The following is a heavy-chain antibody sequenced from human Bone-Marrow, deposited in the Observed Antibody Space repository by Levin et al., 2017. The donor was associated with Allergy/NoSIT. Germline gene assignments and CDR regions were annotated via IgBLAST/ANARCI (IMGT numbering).Heavy chain of an antibody. V-gene: IGHV3-7*01. Sequence: PGGSLRLSCAASGFTFSSYWMSWVRQAPGKGLEWVANIKQDGSEKYYVDSVKGRFTISRDNAKNSLYLQMNSLRAEDTAVYYCARDWRGEWLLRNYGMDVWGQGTTVTVSS. J-gene: IGHJ6*02. CDR1: GFTFSSYW. D-gene: IGHD3-3*01. CDR2: IKQDGSEK. CDR3: ARDWRGEWLLRNYGMDV.